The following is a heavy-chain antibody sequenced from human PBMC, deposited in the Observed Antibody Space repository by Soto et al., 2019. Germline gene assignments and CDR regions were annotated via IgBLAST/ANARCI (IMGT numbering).Heavy chain of an antibody. D-gene: IGHD3-3*01. Sequence: EVQLVESGGGLVQPGGSLRLSCAASGFSLSSYSMNWVRQAPGKGLEWVSYISSSGGTIYYADSVKGRFTISRDNAKNSLYLQMNRLRDEDTAVYYCARDVTIKNWFDPWGQGTLVPVS. J-gene: IGHJ5*02. CDR3: ARDVTIKNWFDP. CDR1: GFSLSSYS. CDR2: ISSSGGTI. V-gene: IGHV3-48*02.